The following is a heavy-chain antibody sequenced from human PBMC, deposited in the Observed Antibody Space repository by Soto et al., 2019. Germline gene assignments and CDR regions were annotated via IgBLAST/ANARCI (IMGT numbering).Heavy chain of an antibody. CDR2: ISSSSSTI. J-gene: IGHJ4*02. D-gene: IGHD4-17*01. CDR1: GLTFSSYS. V-gene: IGHV3-48*01. CDR3: ARDLNYGLFDY. Sequence: EVQLVESGGGLVQPGGSWRLSCAASGLTFSSYSMTWVRQAPGKGLGGVSYISSSSSTIYYADSVKGRFTISRDNAKNSLYLQMNSLRAEDTAVYYCARDLNYGLFDYWGQGTLVTVSS.